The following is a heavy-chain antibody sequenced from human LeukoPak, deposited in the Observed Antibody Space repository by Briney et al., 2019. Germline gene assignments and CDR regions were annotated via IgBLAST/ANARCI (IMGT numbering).Heavy chain of an antibody. Sequence: PGGSLRLSCAASGFSVGSIYMNWVRQAPGKGLEWVSVIYSDGTTYYADSVKGRFTISRDDSKNTLYLHMNSLRAEDTAVYYCARAPNWRFDHWGQGTLVTVSS. J-gene: IGHJ4*02. CDR1: GFSVGSIY. CDR3: ARAPNWRFDH. CDR2: IYSDGTT. V-gene: IGHV3-53*01. D-gene: IGHD1-1*01.